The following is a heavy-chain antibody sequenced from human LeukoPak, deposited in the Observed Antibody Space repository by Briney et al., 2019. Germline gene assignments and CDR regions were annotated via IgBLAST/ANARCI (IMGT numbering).Heavy chain of an antibody. J-gene: IGHJ4*02. CDR3: AKSAYYDFSSGYRQYIDY. CDR1: GFTFSSYA. V-gene: IGHV3-23*01. CDR2: ISGSGGSI. Sequence: GGSLRLSCAASGFTFSSYAMSWVRQAPGKGLEWVSAISGSGGSIYYADSVKGRFTISRDNSKNTLYLQMNSLRAEDTAVYYCAKSAYYDFSSGYRQYIDYWGQGTLVTVSS. D-gene: IGHD3-3*01.